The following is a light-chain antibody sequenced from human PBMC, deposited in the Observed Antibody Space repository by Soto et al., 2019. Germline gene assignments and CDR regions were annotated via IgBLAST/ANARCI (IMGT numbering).Light chain of an antibody. CDR1: SSDVGRYDF. V-gene: IGLV2-8*01. CDR3: ASYAGGNQV. CDR2: EVT. Sequence: QSVLTQPPSASGSPGQSLTISCTGTSSDVGRYDFVSWYQHHPGKVLKLMIYEVTKRPSGVPDRFSGSKSGNTASLTVSGLLPEDDADYYCASYAGGNQVFGTGTKVTVL. J-gene: IGLJ1*01.